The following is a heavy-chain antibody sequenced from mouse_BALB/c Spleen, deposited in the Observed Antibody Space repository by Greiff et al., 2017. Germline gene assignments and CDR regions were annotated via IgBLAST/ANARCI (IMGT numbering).Heavy chain of an antibody. J-gene: IGHJ4*01. CDR1: GFTFNTYA. CDR3: VRQSFLITTVVEGAMDY. D-gene: IGHD1-1*01. CDR2: IRSKSNNYAT. V-gene: IGHV10-1*02. Sequence: EVQLQQSGGGLVQPKGSLKLSCAASGFTFNTYAMNWVRQAPGKGLEWVARIRSKSNNYATYYADSVKDRFTISRDDSQSMLYLQMNNLKTEDTAMYYCVRQSFLITTVVEGAMDYWGQGTSVTVSS.